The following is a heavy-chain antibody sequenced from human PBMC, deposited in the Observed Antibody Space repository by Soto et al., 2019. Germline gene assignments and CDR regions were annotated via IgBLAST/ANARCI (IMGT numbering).Heavy chain of an antibody. V-gene: IGHV3-66*01. D-gene: IGHD1-1*01. Sequence: EVQLVESGGGLVQPGGSLRLSCAASGFTVSGNYMSWVRQAPGKGLEWVSVIYRGGNTYYAHSVKGRFTISRHNSKNTQYLQMNSLRAEDAAVYYCGRGTGSIDYWGQGTLVTVSS. CDR1: GFTVSGNY. CDR3: GRGTGSIDY. J-gene: IGHJ4*02. CDR2: IYRGGNT.